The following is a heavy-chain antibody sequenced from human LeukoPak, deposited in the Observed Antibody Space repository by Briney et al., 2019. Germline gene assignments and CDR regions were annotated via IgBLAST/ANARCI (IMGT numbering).Heavy chain of an antibody. CDR2: IYTSGST. J-gene: IGHJ4*02. Sequence: SETLSLTCTVSGGSISSGSYYWSWIRQPAGKGLEWIGRIYTSGSTNYNPSLKSRVTISADTSKNQFSPKLSSVAAADTAVYYCAGTKKYYYDSSGYYPLWGQGTLVTVSS. D-gene: IGHD3-22*01. CDR3: AGTKKYYYDSSGYYPL. CDR1: GGSISSGSYY. V-gene: IGHV4-61*02.